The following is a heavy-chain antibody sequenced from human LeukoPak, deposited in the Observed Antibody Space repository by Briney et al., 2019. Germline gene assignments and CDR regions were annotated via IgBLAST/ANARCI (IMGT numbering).Heavy chain of an antibody. D-gene: IGHD1-26*01. J-gene: IGHJ4*02. V-gene: IGHV3-21*04. Sequence: PGGSLRLSCAASGFTFSSYSMNWVRQAPGKGLEWVSSISSSSSYIYYADSVKGRFTISRDNAKNSLYLQMNSLRAEDTAVYYCARGTQVRRSGIDYWGQGILVTVSS. CDR3: ARGTQVRRSGIDY. CDR2: ISSSSSYI. CDR1: GFTFSSYS.